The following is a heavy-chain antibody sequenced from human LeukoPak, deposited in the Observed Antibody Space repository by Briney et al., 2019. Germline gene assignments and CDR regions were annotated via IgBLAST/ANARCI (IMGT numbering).Heavy chain of an antibody. Sequence: PSETLSLTCTVSGYSISRGYYWGWIRQPPGKGLEWIGSIYHSGSTYYNPSLKSRVTISVDTSKNQFSLKLSSVTAADTAVYYCAREDDTGRYMGDDAFDIWGQGTMVTVSS. CDR3: AREDDTGRYMGDDAFDI. V-gene: IGHV4-38-2*02. CDR2: IYHSGST. CDR1: GYSISRGYY. J-gene: IGHJ3*02. D-gene: IGHD1-26*01.